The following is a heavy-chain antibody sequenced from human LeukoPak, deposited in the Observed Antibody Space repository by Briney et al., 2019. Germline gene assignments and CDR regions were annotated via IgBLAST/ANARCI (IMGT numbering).Heavy chain of an antibody. D-gene: IGHD3-10*01. V-gene: IGHV4-34*01. J-gene: IGHJ5*02. Sequence: SETLSLTCAVYGGSFSGYYWSWIRQPPGKGLDWIGEINHSGSTNYNPSLKSRVTISVDTSKNQFSLKLSSVTAADTAVYYCARGIPGLLWFGELSRRGWFDPWGQGTLVTVSS. CDR3: ARGIPGLLWFGELSRRGWFDP. CDR1: GGSFSGYY. CDR2: INHSGST.